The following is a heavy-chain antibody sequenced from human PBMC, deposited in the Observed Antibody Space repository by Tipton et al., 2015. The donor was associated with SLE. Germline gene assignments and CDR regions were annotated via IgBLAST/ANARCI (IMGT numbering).Heavy chain of an antibody. Sequence: SLRLSCAASGFTFRSYDMHWVRQVAGKGLEWVSIIGTAGDTYYAASVKGRFTISRENAKNSFYLQMNSLRAGDTAVYYCARGINWNIAPYFDYWGQGILVTVSS. D-gene: IGHD1/OR15-1a*01. CDR2: IGTAGDT. V-gene: IGHV3-13*01. CDR3: ARGINWNIAPYFDY. J-gene: IGHJ4*01. CDR1: GFTFRSYD.